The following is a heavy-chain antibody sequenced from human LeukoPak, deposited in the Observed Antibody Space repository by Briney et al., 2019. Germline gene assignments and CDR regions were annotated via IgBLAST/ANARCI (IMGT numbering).Heavy chain of an antibody. CDR2: ISAYNGNT. V-gene: IGHV1-18*01. Sequence: ASVKVSCKASGYTFTSYDINWVRQATGQGLEWMGWISAYNGNTNYAQKLQGRVTMTTDTSTSTAYMELRSLRSDDTAVYYCARSSGIVVVATFDYWGQGTLVTVSS. D-gene: IGHD3-22*01. J-gene: IGHJ4*02. CDR3: ARSSGIVVVATFDY. CDR1: GYTFTSYD.